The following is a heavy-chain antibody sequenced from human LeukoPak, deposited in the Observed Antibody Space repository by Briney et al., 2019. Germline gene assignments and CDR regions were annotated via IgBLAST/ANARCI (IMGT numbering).Heavy chain of an antibody. V-gene: IGHV1-18*01. Sequence: ASVKVSCKASGGTFSSYAISWVRQAPGQGLEWMGWISAYNGNTNYAQKLQGRVTMTTDTSTSTAYMELRSLRSVDTAVYYCASAPSPITMIMSYWGQGTLVTVSS. CDR3: ASAPSPITMIMSY. D-gene: IGHD3-22*01. J-gene: IGHJ4*02. CDR2: ISAYNGNT. CDR1: GGTFSSYA.